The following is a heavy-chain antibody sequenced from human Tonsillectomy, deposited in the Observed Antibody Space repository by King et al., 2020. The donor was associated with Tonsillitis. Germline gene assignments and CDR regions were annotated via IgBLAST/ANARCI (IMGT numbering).Heavy chain of an antibody. CDR2: VYYSGST. D-gene: IGHD3-3*01. CDR3: ARVHVFWSGPASYWYFDL. CDR1: GGSISSYY. J-gene: IGHJ2*01. Sequence: VQLQESGPGLVKPSETLSLTCTVSGGSISSYYWSWIRQPPGKGLEWIGYVYYSGSTNYNPSLKSRVTISVDTSKNQFSLKLSSVTAADTAVYYCARVHVFWSGPASYWYFDLWGRGTLVTVSS. V-gene: IGHV4-59*01.